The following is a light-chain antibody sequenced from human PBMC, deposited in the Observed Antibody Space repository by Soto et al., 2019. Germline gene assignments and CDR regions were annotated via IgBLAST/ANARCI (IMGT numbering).Light chain of an antibody. V-gene: IGKV1-27*01. Sequence: IRITQSPSSLSASTGDRVTITCRASQGISSWLAWYQQKPGQVPKLLIYAASTLQSGVPSRFTASGSGTDFTFTISRLQPEDIATYYCQQYENLPTFGQGTRLEIK. J-gene: IGKJ5*01. CDR3: QQYENLPT. CDR1: QGISSW. CDR2: AAS.